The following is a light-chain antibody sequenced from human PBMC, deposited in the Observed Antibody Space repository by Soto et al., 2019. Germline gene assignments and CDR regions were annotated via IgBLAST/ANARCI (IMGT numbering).Light chain of an antibody. CDR1: SSNIGANYD. V-gene: IGLV1-40*01. CDR2: GYT. J-gene: IGLJ3*02. CDR3: QSYDTSLRGLV. Sequence: QSALTQPPSVSGAPGESVTISCTGNSSNIGANYDVVWYQQFPGTAPKLLFYGYTNRPSGVPDRFSGSRSGTSASLSTIGLRPADEADYHCQSYDTSLRGLVFGGGTKLTVL.